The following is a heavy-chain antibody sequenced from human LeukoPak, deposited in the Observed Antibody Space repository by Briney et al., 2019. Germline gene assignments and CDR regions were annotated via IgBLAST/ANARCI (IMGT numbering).Heavy chain of an antibody. CDR1: GFTFFNYA. Sequence: GGSLRLSCAASGFTFFNYAMGWVRQSPGKGLEWVSIISGSGGNTNYADSVKGRFTISRDNSNNTLYLQMNSLRAEDTAVYYCAKDLSYCSGGTCYTSRYYGMDVWGQGTTVTVSS. V-gene: IGHV3-23*01. CDR3: AKDLSYCSGGTCYTSRYYGMDV. CDR2: ISGSGGNT. D-gene: IGHD2-15*01. J-gene: IGHJ6*02.